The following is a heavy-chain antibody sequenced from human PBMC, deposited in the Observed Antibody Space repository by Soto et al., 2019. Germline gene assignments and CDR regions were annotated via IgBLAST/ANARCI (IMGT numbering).Heavy chain of an antibody. CDR1: GGSISSYY. J-gene: IGHJ5*02. CDR2: IYTSGST. D-gene: IGHD2-15*01. Sequence: PSETLSLTCTVSGGSISSYYWSWIRQPAGKGREWIGRIYTSGSTNYNPSLKSRVTMSVDTSKNQFSLKLSSVTAADTAVYYCAREAGYCSGGSCYPFDPWGQGTLVTVSS. CDR3: AREAGYCSGGSCYPFDP. V-gene: IGHV4-4*07.